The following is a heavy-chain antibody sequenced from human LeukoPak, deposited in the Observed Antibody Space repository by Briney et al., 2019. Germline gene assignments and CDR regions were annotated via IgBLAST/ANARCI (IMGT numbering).Heavy chain of an antibody. CDR1: GFTFSSYG. J-gene: IGHJ4*02. CDR3: ARDRYYDSSGYVDY. D-gene: IGHD3-22*01. CDR2: IRYDGSNK. V-gene: IGHV3-30*02. Sequence: GGSLRLSCAASGFTFSSYGMHWVRQAPGKGLEWVAFIRYDGSNKYYADSVKGRFTISRDNSKNTLYLQMNSLRAEDTAVYYCARDRYYDSSGYVDYWGQGTLVTVSS.